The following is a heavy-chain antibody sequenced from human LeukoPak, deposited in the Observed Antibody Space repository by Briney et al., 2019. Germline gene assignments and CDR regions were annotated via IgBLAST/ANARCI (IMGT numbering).Heavy chain of an antibody. V-gene: IGHV3-30-3*01. J-gene: IGHJ4*02. CDR1: GFTFSSYA. D-gene: IGHD2-21*02. CDR2: ISYDGSNK. CDR3: ARDLLRGDGGNFDY. Sequence: PGGSLRLSYAASGFTFSSYAMHWVRRAPGKELEWVAVISYDGSNKYYADSVKGRFTISRDNSKNTLYLQMNSLRAEDTAVYYCARDLLRGDGGNFDYWGQGTLVTVSS.